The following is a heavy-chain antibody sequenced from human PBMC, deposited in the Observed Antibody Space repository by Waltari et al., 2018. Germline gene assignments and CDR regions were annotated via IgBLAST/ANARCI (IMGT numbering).Heavy chain of an antibody. CDR2: MSRIGSNI. D-gene: IGHD7-27*01. Sequence: EVQLVESGGGPVKPGGSLRLSCAASGFVFSDLNMIWVRQAPGKGLELGSFMSRIGSNIYYADSVKGRFTISRDNDKNTLFLQMDSLTAEDTAVYYCARDAGLGKPDYWGQGTLVTVSS. CDR3: ARDAGLGKPDY. CDR1: GFVFSDLN. J-gene: IGHJ4*02. V-gene: IGHV3-21*06.